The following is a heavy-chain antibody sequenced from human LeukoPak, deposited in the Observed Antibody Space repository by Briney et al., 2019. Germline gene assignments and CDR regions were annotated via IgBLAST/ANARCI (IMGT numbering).Heavy chain of an antibody. CDR1: GFTFSSYA. D-gene: IGHD2-2*02. V-gene: IGHV3-23*01. CDR3: AKEYCSSTSCYIYYYYGMDV. J-gene: IGHJ6*02. CDR2: ISGSGGST. Sequence: GGSLRLSCAASGFTFSSYAMSWVRQAPGKGLEWGSAISGSGGSTYYADSVKGRFTISRDNSKNTLYLQMNSLRAEDTAVYYCAKEYCSSTSCYIYYYYGMDVWGQGTTVTVSS.